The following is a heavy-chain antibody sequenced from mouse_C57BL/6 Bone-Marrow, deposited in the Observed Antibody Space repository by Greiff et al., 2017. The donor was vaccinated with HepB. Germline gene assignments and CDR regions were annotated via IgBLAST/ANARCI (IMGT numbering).Heavy chain of an antibody. Sequence: VQLQQSGPELVKPGASVKMSCKASGYTFTDYYMHWVKQSHGKSLEWIGYIYPNNGGNGYNQNFKGKATLTVDKSSSTAYMELRSLTSEDSAVYYCAREGGWLLRFAYWGQGTLVTVSA. CDR2: IYPNNGGN. CDR3: AREGGWLLRFAY. V-gene: IGHV1-34*01. D-gene: IGHD2-3*01. CDR1: GYTFTDYY. J-gene: IGHJ3*01.